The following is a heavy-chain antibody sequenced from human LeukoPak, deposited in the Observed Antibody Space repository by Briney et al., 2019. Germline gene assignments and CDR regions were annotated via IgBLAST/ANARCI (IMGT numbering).Heavy chain of an antibody. V-gene: IGHV3-7*01. CDR3: AKPGKYCSSTSYYTHFDY. CDR2: IKEDGSVI. Sequence: GGSLRLSCAASGFTFSHYWMSWVRQAPGEGLEWVANIKEDGSVIYYADSLKGRFTISRDNSKNTLYLQMNSLRAEDTAVYYCAKPGKYCSSTSYYTHFDYWGQGTLVTVSS. D-gene: IGHD2-2*02. CDR1: GFTFSHYW. J-gene: IGHJ4*02.